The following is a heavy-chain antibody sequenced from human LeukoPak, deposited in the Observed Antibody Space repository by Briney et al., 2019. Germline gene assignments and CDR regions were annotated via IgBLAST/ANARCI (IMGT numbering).Heavy chain of an antibody. D-gene: IGHD4-17*01. Sequence: PGGSLRLSCAASGFTFSSYAMSWVRQAPGKGLEWVSAISGSGGSTYYADSVKGRFTISRDNSKNTLYLQMNSLRAEDTAVYYCAKDFYGDFLYYYYMDVWGKGTTVTVSS. CDR3: AKDFYGDFLYYYYMDV. CDR2: ISGSGGST. J-gene: IGHJ6*03. CDR1: GFTFSSYA. V-gene: IGHV3-23*01.